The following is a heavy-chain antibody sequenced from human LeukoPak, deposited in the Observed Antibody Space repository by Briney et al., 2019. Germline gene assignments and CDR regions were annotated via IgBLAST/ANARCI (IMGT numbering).Heavy chain of an antibody. CDR1: GGSISSTSYY. D-gene: IGHD6-6*01. CDR3: ARGVARSSKFHFSYYFDY. V-gene: IGHV4-39*07. J-gene: IGHJ4*02. Sequence: SETLSLTCTVSGGSISSTSYYWAWIRQPPGKGLEWIGSIYHSGSTYYNPSLKSRVTISVDTSKNQFSLNLSSVTAADTAVYYCARGVARSSKFHFSYYFDYWGQGTLVTVSS. CDR2: IYHSGST.